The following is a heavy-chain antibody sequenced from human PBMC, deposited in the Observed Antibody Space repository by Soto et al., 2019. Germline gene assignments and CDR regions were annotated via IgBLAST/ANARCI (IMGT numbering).Heavy chain of an antibody. J-gene: IGHJ3*02. CDR1: GFTFSSYA. CDR2: ISGSGGST. Sequence: EVQLLESGGGLVQPGGSLRLSCAASGFTFSSYAMSWVRQAPGKGLEWVSAISGSGGSTYYADSVKGRFTISRDNSKNTLYLQRNNLTAEDTAVYYCAKDHRQWLVSYAFDIWGQGTMVTVSS. V-gene: IGHV3-23*01. CDR3: AKDHRQWLVSYAFDI. D-gene: IGHD6-19*01.